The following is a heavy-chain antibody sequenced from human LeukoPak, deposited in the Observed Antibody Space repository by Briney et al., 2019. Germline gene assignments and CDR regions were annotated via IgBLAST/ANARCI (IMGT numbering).Heavy chain of an antibody. CDR2: FDPEDGET. CDR1: GYTLTELS. D-gene: IGHD5-12*01. V-gene: IGHV1-24*01. J-gene: IGHJ4*02. CDR3: ATDVIVATDPPFDY. Sequence: GASVKVSCKVSGYTLTELSMHWVRQAPGKGLEWMGGFDPEDGETINAQKFQGRVTMTEDTSTDTAYMELSSLRSEDTAVYYCATDVIVATDPPFDYWGQGTLVTVSS.